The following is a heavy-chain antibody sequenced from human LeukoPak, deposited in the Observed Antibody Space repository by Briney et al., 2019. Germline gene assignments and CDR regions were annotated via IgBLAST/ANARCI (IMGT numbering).Heavy chain of an antibody. D-gene: IGHD4-17*01. CDR1: GGSISSSSYY. Sequence: SETLSLTCTVSGGSISSSSYYWGWIRQPPGRGLEWIGSIYYSGSTYYNPSLKSRVTISVDTSKNQFSLKLSSVTAADTAVYYCARDNGDYAGYWGQGTLVTVSS. J-gene: IGHJ4*02. V-gene: IGHV4-39*02. CDR3: ARDNGDYAGY. CDR2: IYYSGST.